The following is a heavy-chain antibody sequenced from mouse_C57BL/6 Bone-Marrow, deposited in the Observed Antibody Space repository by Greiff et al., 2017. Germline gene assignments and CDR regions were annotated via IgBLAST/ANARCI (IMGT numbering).Heavy chain of an antibody. CDR2: INPSSGYT. CDR1: GYTFTSYW. CDR3: ARVRRRGNFDD. Sequence: VQLQQSGAELAKPGASVKLSCKASGYTFTSYWMPWVKQRPGQGLEWLGYINPSSGYTKSNQKFKDKATLTADKSSSTASLQLSSLTYEDSAVYYCARVRRRGNFDDWGQGTTLTVSS. D-gene: IGHD2-14*01. J-gene: IGHJ2*01. V-gene: IGHV1-7*01.